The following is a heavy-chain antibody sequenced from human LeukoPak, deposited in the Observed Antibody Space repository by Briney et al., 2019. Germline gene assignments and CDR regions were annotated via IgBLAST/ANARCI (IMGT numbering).Heavy chain of an antibody. CDR1: GYTFTSYG. CDR3: ARDNLLRYFDWELYYGMDV. J-gene: IGHJ6*04. V-gene: IGHV1-18*04. Sequence: GASVKVSCKASGYTFTSYGISWVRQAPGQRLEWMGWISAYNGNTNYAQKLQGRVTMTTDTSTSTAYMELRSLRSDDTAVYYCARDNLLRYFDWELYYGMDVWGKGTTVTVSS. CDR2: ISAYNGNT. D-gene: IGHD3-9*01.